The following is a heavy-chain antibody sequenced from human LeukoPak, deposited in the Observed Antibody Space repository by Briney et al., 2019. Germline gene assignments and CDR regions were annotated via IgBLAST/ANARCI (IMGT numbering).Heavy chain of an antibody. Sequence: PGGSLRLSCTASGFTFGDYAMSWVRQAPGKGLEWVGFIRSKAYGGTTEYAASVKGRFTISRDDSKSIAYLQMNSLKTEDTAVYYCTRGNLWYCSSTSCYAYYYYYMDVWDKGTTVTVSS. CDR3: TRGNLWYCSSTSCYAYYYYYMDV. V-gene: IGHV3-49*04. CDR2: IRSKAYGGTT. D-gene: IGHD2-2*01. CDR1: GFTFGDYA. J-gene: IGHJ6*03.